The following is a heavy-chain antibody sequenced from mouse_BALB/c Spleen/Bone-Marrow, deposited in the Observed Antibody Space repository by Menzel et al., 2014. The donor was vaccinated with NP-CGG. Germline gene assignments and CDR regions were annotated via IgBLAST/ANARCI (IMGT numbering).Heavy chain of an antibody. Sequence: QVQLQQSGAELVKPGASVKLSCKASGYTFTSYYMYWVKQRPGQGLEWIGEINPSNGGTIFNEKFKNKATLTVDKSSSTAYMQLSSLIYEDSAVYYCTRSNGNWFAYWGQGTLVTVSA. V-gene: IGHV1S81*02. CDR3: TRSNGNWFAY. CDR1: GYTFTSYY. J-gene: IGHJ3*01. CDR2: INPSNGGT. D-gene: IGHD2-1*01.